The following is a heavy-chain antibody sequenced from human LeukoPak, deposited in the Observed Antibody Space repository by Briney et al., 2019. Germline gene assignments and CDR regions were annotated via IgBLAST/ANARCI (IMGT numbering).Heavy chain of an antibody. Sequence: ASVKVSCKASGYTFTGYYMHWVRQAPGQGLEWMGWINPNSGGTSYAQKFQGRVTMTRDTSISTAYMELSRLRSDDTAVYYCARGKGRMVRGVIIKSPYYYYYMDVWGKGTTVTISS. CDR2: INPNSGGT. J-gene: IGHJ6*03. CDR3: ARGKGRMVRGVIIKSPYYYYYMDV. V-gene: IGHV1-2*02. D-gene: IGHD3-10*01. CDR1: GYTFTGYY.